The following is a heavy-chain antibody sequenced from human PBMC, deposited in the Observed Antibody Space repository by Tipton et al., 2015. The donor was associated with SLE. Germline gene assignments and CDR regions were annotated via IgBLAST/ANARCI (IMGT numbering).Heavy chain of an antibody. CDR3: VRDCDSTSCYGY. CDR2: ISTSGSI. J-gene: IGHJ4*02. D-gene: IGHD2-2*01. Sequence: TLSLTCTVSGASIRSHYWSWIRQSPGKGLEWIGRISTSGSINYNPSLKSRVTMSVDTSKNQFSLRLSSVTAADTAVYYCVRDCDSTSCYGYWGQGTRVTVSS. CDR1: GASIRSHY. V-gene: IGHV4-4*07.